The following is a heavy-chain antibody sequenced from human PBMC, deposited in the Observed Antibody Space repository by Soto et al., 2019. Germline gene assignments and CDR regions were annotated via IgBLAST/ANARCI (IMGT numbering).Heavy chain of an antibody. CDR2: IDYSGTT. CDR3: ASREIQGPIDY. V-gene: IGHV4-28*01. J-gene: IGHJ4*02. D-gene: IGHD1-26*01. CDR1: GYSISSSNW. Sequence: QVQLQESGPGLVKPSDTLSLTCAVSGYSISSSNWWGWIRQPPGKGLEWIGYIDYSGTTYYNPSLKSRVTMSVDTSKNQFSLKLTSVTAVDTAVYYCASREIQGPIDYWGQGTLVTVSS.